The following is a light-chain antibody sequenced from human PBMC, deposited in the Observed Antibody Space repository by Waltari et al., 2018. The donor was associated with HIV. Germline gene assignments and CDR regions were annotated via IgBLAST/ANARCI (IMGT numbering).Light chain of an antibody. J-gene: IGLJ1*01. CDR2: EVN. CDR1: SSDVGGYNY. V-gene: IGLV2-14*03. CDR3: SSYTSSSTHV. Sequence: QSALTQPASVSASPGQSITISCTGTSSDVGGYNYVSWYRQHPGEAPKVILYEVNRRPSGVSNRFTAPKSGNTASLAISGLQPEDEADYFCSSYTSSSTHVFGPGTKVTVL.